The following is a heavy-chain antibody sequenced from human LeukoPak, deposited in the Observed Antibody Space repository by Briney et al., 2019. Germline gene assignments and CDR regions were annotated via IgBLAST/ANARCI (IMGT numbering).Heavy chain of an antibody. J-gene: IGHJ5*02. CDR2: ISYDGSNK. D-gene: IGHD6-13*01. V-gene: IGHV3-30*04. CDR3: AREGRPRIAAAAPGWIDP. CDR1: EFTFSSYA. Sequence: GRSLRLSCAASEFTFSSYAMHWVRQAPGKGLEWVAVISYDGSNKYYADSVKGRFTISRDNSKNTLYLQMNSLRVEDTAVYYCAREGRPRIAAAAPGWIDPWGQGTLVSVSS.